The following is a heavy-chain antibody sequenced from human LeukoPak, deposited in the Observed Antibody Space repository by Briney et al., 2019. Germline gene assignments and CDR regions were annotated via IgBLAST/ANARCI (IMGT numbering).Heavy chain of an antibody. J-gene: IGHJ6*03. V-gene: IGHV5-51*01. Sequence: GESLKISCKGSGYSFTSYWIGWVRQMPGKGLGWMGIIYPGDSDTRYSPSFQGQVTISADKSISTAYLQWSSLKASDTAMYYCARRNIVVVPAAKYYYYYYMDVWGKGTTVTVSS. CDR3: ARRNIVVVPAAKYYYYYYMDV. CDR1: GYSFTSYW. CDR2: IYPGDSDT. D-gene: IGHD2-2*01.